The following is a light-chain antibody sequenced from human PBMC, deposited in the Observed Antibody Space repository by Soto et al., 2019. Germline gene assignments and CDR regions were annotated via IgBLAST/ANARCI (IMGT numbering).Light chain of an antibody. V-gene: IGKV1-5*01. J-gene: IGKJ1*01. CDR3: QHYNSYPWT. CDR1: QSIRNY. Sequence: IQMTKSPSPLSASVGDRVTITCRASQSIRNYLAWYQQKPGKAARLLIYDASSLESGVPSRFSGSGSGTEFTLTIISLQPDDFATYYCQHYNSYPWTFGQGTKVDIK. CDR2: DAS.